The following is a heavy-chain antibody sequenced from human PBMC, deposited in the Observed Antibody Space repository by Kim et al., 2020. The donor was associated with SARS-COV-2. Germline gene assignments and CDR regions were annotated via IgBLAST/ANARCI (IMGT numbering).Heavy chain of an antibody. CDR1: GFTFSSYG. D-gene: IGHD6-13*01. V-gene: IGHV3-30*18. J-gene: IGHJ6*01. Sequence: GGSLRLSCAASGFTFSSYGMYWVRQAPGKGLEWVAVISYDGSNTYYVDSAKGRFTISRDNSKNTLYLQMNSLRAEDTAVYYCAKVAFDSSSWSQVVGGM. CDR3: AKVAFDSSSWSQVVGGM. CDR2: ISYDGSNT.